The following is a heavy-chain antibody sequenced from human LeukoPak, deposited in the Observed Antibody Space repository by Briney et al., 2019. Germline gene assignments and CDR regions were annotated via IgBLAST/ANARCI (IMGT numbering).Heavy chain of an antibody. CDR1: GFTFSSYE. CDR3: ARDGDTVLTRGYYYYMDV. CDR2: ISSSGSTI. D-gene: IGHD4-23*01. V-gene: IGHV3-48*03. J-gene: IGHJ6*03. Sequence: GGSLRLSCAASGFTFSSYEMNWVRQAPGKGLEWVSYISSSGSTIYYADSVKGRFTISRDNAKNSLYLQMNSLRAEDTALYYCARDGDTVLTRGYYYYMDVWGKGTTVTVSS.